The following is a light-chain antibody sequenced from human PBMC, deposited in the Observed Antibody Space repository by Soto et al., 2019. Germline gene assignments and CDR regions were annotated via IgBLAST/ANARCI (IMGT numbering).Light chain of an antibody. Sequence: EPVMTQSPATLSVSPGERATLSCRASQSVGSTLAWYQQKPGQAPRLLIYDASTRATGIPARFSGSGSGTEFTLTISSLQSEDFAVYYCQQRSNWPRGTFGGGTKVDIK. CDR2: DAS. J-gene: IGKJ4*01. V-gene: IGKV3-15*01. CDR1: QSVGST. CDR3: QQRSNWPRGT.